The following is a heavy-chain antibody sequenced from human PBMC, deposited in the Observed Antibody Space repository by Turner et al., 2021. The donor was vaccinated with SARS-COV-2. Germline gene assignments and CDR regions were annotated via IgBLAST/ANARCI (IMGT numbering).Heavy chain of an antibody. CDR3: ARDPSITMIDYYFDY. J-gene: IGHJ4*02. Sequence: QVQLVKSGGGVVQPGRSLRLSCAASGFTFSSYAMHWVRQAPGKGLEWVAVISYDGSNKYYADSVKGRFTISRDNSKNTLYLQMNSLRAEDTAVYYCARDPSITMIDYYFDYWGQGTLVTVSS. CDR2: ISYDGSNK. CDR1: GFTFSSYA. V-gene: IGHV3-30-3*01. D-gene: IGHD3-22*01.